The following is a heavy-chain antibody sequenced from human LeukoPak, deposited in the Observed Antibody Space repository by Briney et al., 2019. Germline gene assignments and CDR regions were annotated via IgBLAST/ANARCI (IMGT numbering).Heavy chain of an antibody. Sequence: PGGSLRLSCAASGFTFSSYEMIWVRQAPGKGLEWVSYISSSGSTIYYADSVKGRFTISRDNAKNSLYLQMNSLRAEDTAVYYCARARDRKYYYDSSGYYRPPPEYWGQGTLVTVSS. V-gene: IGHV3-48*03. J-gene: IGHJ4*02. CDR1: GFTFSSYE. D-gene: IGHD3-22*01. CDR3: ARARDRKYYYDSSGYYRPPPEY. CDR2: ISSSGSTI.